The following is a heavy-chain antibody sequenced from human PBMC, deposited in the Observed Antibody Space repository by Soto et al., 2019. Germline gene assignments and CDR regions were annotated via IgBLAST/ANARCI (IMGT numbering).Heavy chain of an antibody. J-gene: IGHJ4*02. CDR3: ARGQIVGATTYYFDY. CDR1: GGSISSGGYY. Sequence: QVQLQESGPGLVKPSQTLSLTCTVSGGSISSGGYYWSWIRQHPGKGLEWIGYIYYSGNTYYNPSLKSRVTISVDTSKNQFSLKLSSVTAADTAVYYCARGQIVGATTYYFDYWGQGTLVTVSS. D-gene: IGHD1-26*01. CDR2: IYYSGNT. V-gene: IGHV4-31*03.